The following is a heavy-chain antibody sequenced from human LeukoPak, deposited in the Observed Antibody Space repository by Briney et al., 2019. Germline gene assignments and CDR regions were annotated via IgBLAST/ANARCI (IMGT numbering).Heavy chain of an antibody. CDR1: GYTFTDYY. D-gene: IGHD1-14*01. J-gene: IGHJ4*02. CDR3: TRVSSEPMGATDY. CDR2: INPNSGGT. Sequence: ASVKVSCKASGYTFTDYYIHWVRQAPGQGLEWMGWINPNSGGTNYAEKFQGRVTMTRGTSISTAYMELSRLRSDDTAVYYCTRVSSEPMGATDYWGQGTLVTVSS. V-gene: IGHV1-2*02.